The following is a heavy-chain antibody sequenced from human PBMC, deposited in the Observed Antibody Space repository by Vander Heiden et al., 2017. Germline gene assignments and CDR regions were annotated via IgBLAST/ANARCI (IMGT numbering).Heavy chain of an antibody. Sequence: EVQLVESGGGLMQPGGSLRLSCAASRFTVSSNYMSWVRQAPGKGLEWVSSIYAGGSTYYAGSVKGRFTISRDNSKNTLYLQMNSLRAEDTAIYYCARDLGAFNFPPEWGQGTLVTVSS. CDR2: IYAGGST. J-gene: IGHJ4*02. D-gene: IGHD1-1*01. CDR1: RFTVSSNY. V-gene: IGHV3-53*01. CDR3: ARDLGAFNFPPE.